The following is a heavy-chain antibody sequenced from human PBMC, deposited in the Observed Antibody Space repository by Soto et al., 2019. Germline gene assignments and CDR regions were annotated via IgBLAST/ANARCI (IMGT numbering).Heavy chain of an antibody. V-gene: IGHV3-33*01. J-gene: IGHJ3*02. CDR1: GFTFSSYG. D-gene: IGHD2-15*01. Sequence: GGSLRLSCAASGFTFSSYGMHWVRQAPGKGLEWVAVIWYDGSNKYYADSVKGRFTISRDNSKNTLYLQMNSLRAEDTAVYYCARVRYCSGGSCYYDAFDIWGQGTMVTVSS. CDR3: ARVRYCSGGSCYYDAFDI. CDR2: IWYDGSNK.